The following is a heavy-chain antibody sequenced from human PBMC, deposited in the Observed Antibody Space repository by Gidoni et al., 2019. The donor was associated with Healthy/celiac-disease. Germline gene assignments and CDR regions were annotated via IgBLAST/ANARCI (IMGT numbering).Heavy chain of an antibody. V-gene: IGHV3-23*01. Sequence: EVQLLESGGGLVQPGGSLRLPCAASGFTFSSYAMSWVRQAPGKGLEWVSAISGSGGSTYYADSVKGRFTISRDNSKNTLYLQMNSLRAEDTAVYYCAKSDYVRYWYFDLWGRGTLVTVSS. CDR2: ISGSGGST. J-gene: IGHJ2*01. CDR1: GFTFSSYA. CDR3: AKSDYVRYWYFDL. D-gene: IGHD4-17*01.